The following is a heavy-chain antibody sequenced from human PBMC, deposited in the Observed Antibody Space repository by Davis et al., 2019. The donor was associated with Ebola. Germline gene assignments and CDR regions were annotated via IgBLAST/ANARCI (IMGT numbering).Heavy chain of an antibody. CDR3: TRDSAVVFFDY. CDR2: SCCNGRT. D-gene: IGHD5-18*01. J-gene: IGHJ4*02. CDR1: GFTFSDHY. V-gene: IGHV3-11*05. Sequence: PGGSLRLSCAASGFTFSDHYMDWVRQAPGKGLEWVSYTSCCNGRTYYADSVKGRFTSSRDSATNSVHLQMDSLRADDTAVYYCTRDSAVVFFDYWSQGTLVTVSS.